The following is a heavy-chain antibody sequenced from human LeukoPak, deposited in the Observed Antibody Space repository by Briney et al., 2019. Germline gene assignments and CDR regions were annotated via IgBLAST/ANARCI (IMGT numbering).Heavy chain of an antibody. J-gene: IGHJ4*02. CDR1: GFTFSNAW. CDR3: TTDYGDDILTGYTDY. D-gene: IGHD3-9*01. CDR2: INSKTDGGTT. Sequence: GGSLRLSCAASGFTFSNAWMSWVRQAPGKGLEWVGRINSKTDGGTTGYAAPVKGRFTISRDDSKNTLYLQMNSLKTEDTAVYYCTTDYGDDILTGYTDYWGQGTLVTVSS. V-gene: IGHV3-15*01.